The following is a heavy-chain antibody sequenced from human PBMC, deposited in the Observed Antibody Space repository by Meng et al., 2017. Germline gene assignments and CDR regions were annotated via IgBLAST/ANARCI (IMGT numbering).Heavy chain of an antibody. D-gene: IGHD3-22*01. J-gene: IGHJ4*02. CDR1: GFTFSSYA. CDR2: ISYDGSNK. CDR3: ARGAYYYDSSGYWY. Sequence: SPNTPCAAPGFTFSSYAMHRVRQAPGKGLEWVAVISYDGSNKYYADSVKGRFTISRDNSKNTLYLQMNSLRAEDTAVYYCARGAYYYDSSGYWYWGQGTLVTVSS. V-gene: IGHV3-30*04.